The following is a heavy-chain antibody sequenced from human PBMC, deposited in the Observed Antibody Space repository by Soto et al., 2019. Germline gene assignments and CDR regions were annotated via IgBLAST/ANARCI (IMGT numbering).Heavy chain of an antibody. CDR2: ISWNSGSI. CDR3: AKGRSGWYPKGDAFDI. Sequence: GGSLRLSCAASGFTFDDYAMHWVRQAPGKGLEWVSGISWNSGSIGYADSVKGRFTISRDNAKNSLYLQMNSLRAEDTALYYCAKGRSGWYPKGDAFDIWGQGTMVTVSS. D-gene: IGHD6-19*01. CDR1: GFTFDDYA. V-gene: IGHV3-9*01. J-gene: IGHJ3*02.